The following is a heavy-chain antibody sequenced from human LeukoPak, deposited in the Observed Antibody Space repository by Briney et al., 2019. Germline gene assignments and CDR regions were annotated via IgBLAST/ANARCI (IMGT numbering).Heavy chain of an antibody. J-gene: IGHJ4*02. V-gene: IGHV3-33*01. CDR2: IWYGGTKK. Sequence: GSSLRRSYAASGFTFSSYSLHWVRQAPGKGLEWVSVIWYGGTKKYHEDSVKGRFTVSRDNSKNTLYLQMNSLRAEDTTVYCGARDDRGWFDFWGQGTLVTVSS. D-gene: IGHD6-19*01. CDR3: ARDDRGWFDF. CDR1: GFTFSSYS.